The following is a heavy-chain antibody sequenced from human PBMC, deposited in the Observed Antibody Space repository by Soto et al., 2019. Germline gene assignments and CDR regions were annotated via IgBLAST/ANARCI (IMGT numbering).Heavy chain of an antibody. D-gene: IGHD3-10*01. CDR1: GFTFSSYG. CDR3: ARDKDRHYYGSGSYYPY. V-gene: IGHV3-33*01. Sequence: QVQLVESGGGVVQPGRSLRLSCAASGFTFSSYGMHWVRQAPGKGLEWVAVIWYDGSNKYYADSVKGRFTISRDNSKNTLYLQMNSLRAEDTAVYYCARDKDRHYYGSGSYYPYWGQGTLVTVSS. CDR2: IWYDGSNK. J-gene: IGHJ4*02.